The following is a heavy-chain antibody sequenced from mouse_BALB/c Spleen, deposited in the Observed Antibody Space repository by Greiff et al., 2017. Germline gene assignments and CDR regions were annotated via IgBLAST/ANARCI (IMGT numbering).Heavy chain of an antibody. CDR3: AREGGTTVVAKGFDD. Sequence: EVQGVESGGGLVQPGGSRKLSCAASGFTFSSFGMHWVRQAPEKGLEWVAYISSGSSTIYYADTVKGRFTISRDNPKNTLFLQMTSLRSEDTAMYYCAREGGTTVVAKGFDDWGQGTTLTVSS. CDR1: GFTFSSFG. CDR2: ISSGSSTI. V-gene: IGHV5-17*02. J-gene: IGHJ2*01. D-gene: IGHD1-1*01.